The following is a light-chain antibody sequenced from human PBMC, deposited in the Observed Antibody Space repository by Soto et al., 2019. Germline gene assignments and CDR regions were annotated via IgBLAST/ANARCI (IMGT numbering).Light chain of an antibody. CDR2: AAS. V-gene: IGKV1-39*01. CDR3: HQSSSTPFT. CDR1: QSIPRY. J-gene: IGKJ3*01. Sequence: DIQMTQSPSSLSASVGDRVTITCRASQSIPRYLNWYQQKPGRAPKLLIYAASSLEGGVPSRFSGSGSGTDFSLTSINLQPEDFATHYCHQSSSTPFTFGPGTKLDFK.